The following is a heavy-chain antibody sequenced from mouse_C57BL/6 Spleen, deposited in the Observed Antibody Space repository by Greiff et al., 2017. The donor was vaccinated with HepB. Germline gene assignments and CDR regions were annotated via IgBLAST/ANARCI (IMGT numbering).Heavy chain of an antibody. CDR1: GFSLSTSGMG. V-gene: IGHV8-12*01. D-gene: IGHD1-1*01. CDR2: IYWDDDT. J-gene: IGHJ1*03. Sequence: QVTLKVSGPGILQSSQTLSLTCSFSGFSLSTSGMGVSWIRQPSGKGLEWLAHIYWDDDTRYNPSLKSRLTISKDTSRNQVFLKSTSVDTADTATYYCARRDYYGSSYWYFDVWGTGTTVTVSS. CDR3: ARRDYYGSSYWYFDV.